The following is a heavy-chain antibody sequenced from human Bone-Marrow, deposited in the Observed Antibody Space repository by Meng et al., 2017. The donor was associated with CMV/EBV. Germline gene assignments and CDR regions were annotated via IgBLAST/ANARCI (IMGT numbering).Heavy chain of an antibody. V-gene: IGHV1-2*02. J-gene: IGHJ4*02. CDR1: GYTFTGYY. CDR3: ARGGIAAAGPSSY. CDR2: INPNSGGT. Sequence: ASVKVSCKASGYTFTGYYMHWVRQAPGQGLEWMGWINPNSGGTNYAQKFQGRVTMTRDTSISTDYMELSRLRSDDTAVYYCARGGIAAAGPSSYWRQGTLVTVSS. D-gene: IGHD6-13*01.